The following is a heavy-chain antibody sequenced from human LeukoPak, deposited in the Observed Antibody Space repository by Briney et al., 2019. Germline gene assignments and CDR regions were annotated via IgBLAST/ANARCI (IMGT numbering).Heavy chain of an antibody. CDR2: ISSSGSTI. D-gene: IGHD3-10*01. Sequence: GGSLRLSCAASGFTFSDYYMSWIRQAPGKGLEWVSYISSSGSTIYYADPVKGRFTISRDNAKNSLYLQMNSLRAEDTAVYYCAREAQIITMVRGYFDYWGQGTLVTVSS. CDR3: AREAQIITMVRGYFDY. V-gene: IGHV3-11*04. CDR1: GFTFSDYY. J-gene: IGHJ4*02.